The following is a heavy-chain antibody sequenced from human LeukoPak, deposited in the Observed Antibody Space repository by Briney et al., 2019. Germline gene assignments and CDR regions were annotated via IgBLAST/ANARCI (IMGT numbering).Heavy chain of an antibody. CDR2: IIPILGIA. V-gene: IGHV1-69*04. CDR3: ARGSVDIVATYWFDP. J-gene: IGHJ5*02. CDR1: GGTFSSYA. D-gene: IGHD5-12*01. Sequence: SVKVSCKASGGTFSSYAISWVRQAPGQGLEWMGRIIPILGIANYAQKFQGRVTITADKSTSTAYMELSSLRSEDAAVYYCARGSVDIVATYWFDPWGQGTLATVSS.